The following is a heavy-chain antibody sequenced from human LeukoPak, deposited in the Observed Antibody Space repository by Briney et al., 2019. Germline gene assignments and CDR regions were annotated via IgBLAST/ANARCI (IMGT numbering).Heavy chain of an antibody. CDR1: GFTFSDSW. D-gene: IGHD3-22*01. CDR2: IHPDGSEQ. V-gene: IGHV3-7*01. J-gene: IGHJ3*01. Sequence: PGGSLRLSCAASGFTFSDSWMSWVRQTPGRGLEWVANIHPDGSEQYYLDSVRGRFTISRDNAKSSIYLQMNSLRDYDTAVYYCARDPYNRGGYGAFDLWGLGTTVAVSS. CDR3: ARDPYNRGGYGAFDL.